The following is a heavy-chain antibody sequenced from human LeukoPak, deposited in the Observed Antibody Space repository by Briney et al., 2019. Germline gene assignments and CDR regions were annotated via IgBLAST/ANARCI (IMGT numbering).Heavy chain of an antibody. CDR1: GGSISSYY. D-gene: IGHD6-6*01. J-gene: IGHJ4*02. V-gene: IGHV4-59*01. CDR3: AREVGYSSSSSFDY. Sequence: SETLSLTCNVSGGSISSYYWSWIRQSPGKGLEWIGYIYYSGSTNYNPSLDSRVTISVDTSKNQFSLKLTSVTAADTAVYYCAREVGYSSSSSFDYWGQGTLVTVPS. CDR2: IYYSGST.